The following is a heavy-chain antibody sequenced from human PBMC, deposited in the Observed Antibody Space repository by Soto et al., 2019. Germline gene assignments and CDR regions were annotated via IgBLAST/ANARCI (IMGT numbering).Heavy chain of an antibody. V-gene: IGHV1-8*01. Sequence: ASVKVSCKASGYTFTSYGINWVRQATGQGLEWMGWMNPNSGNTGYAQKFQGRVTMTRNTSISTAYMELSSLRSEDTAVYYCARGQRGGYYYYYYYMDVWGKGTTVTVSS. D-gene: IGHD5-12*01. J-gene: IGHJ6*03. CDR2: MNPNSGNT. CDR3: ARGQRGGYYYYYYYMDV. CDR1: GYTFTSYG.